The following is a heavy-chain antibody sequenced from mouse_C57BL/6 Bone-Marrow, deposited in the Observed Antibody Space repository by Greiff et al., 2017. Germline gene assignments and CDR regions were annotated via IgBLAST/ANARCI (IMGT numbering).Heavy chain of an antibody. CDR1: GYTFTSYT. CDR3: AREALAPCPYYAVDY. Sequence: VQLQQSGAELVRPGASVKMSCKASGYTFTSYTMHWVKQRPGQGLEWIGYINPSSGYTKSNQKFKDKATLTADKSSSTAYMQMSSLTSVDSAGYYCAREALAPCPYYAVDYWDQGTSVTVSS. V-gene: IGHV1-4*01. J-gene: IGHJ4*01. CDR2: INPSSGYT. D-gene: IGHD3-1*01.